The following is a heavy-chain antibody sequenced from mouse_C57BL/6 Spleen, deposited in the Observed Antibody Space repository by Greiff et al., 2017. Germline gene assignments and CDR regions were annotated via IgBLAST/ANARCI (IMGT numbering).Heavy chain of an antibody. CDR1: GYTFTSYG. CDR2: IYPRSGNT. CDR3: ARDHGAY. Sequence: VQLVESGAELARPGASVKLSCKASGYTFTSYGISWVKQRTGQGLEWIGEIYPRSGNTYYNEKFKGKATLTADKSSSTAYMELRSLTSEDSAVYFCARDHGAYWGQGTLVTVSA. V-gene: IGHV1-81*01. J-gene: IGHJ3*01.